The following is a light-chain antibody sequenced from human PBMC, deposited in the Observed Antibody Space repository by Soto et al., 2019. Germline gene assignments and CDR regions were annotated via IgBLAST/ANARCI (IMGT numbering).Light chain of an antibody. CDR2: DAS. Sequence: DIQMTQSPSSLSASVGDRVTITCQASRVISNYLNWYQQKPGKAPKLLIYDASNLETGVPSRFSGSGSGTDFTFTISSLQPEDIATYYCQQYDNLPPFGPGTKVDIK. V-gene: IGKV1-33*01. J-gene: IGKJ3*01. CDR3: QQYDNLPP. CDR1: RVISNY.